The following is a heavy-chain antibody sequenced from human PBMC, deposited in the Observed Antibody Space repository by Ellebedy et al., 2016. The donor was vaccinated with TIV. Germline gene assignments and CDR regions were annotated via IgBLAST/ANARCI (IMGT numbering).Heavy chain of an antibody. CDR2: ISSSSSYI. V-gene: IGHV3-21*01. CDR3: ARERGYSYGYSDY. Sequence: GESLKIPCAAPGFTFSSYSMNWVRQAPGKGLEWVSSISSSSSYIYYADSVKGRFTISRDNAKNSLYLQMNSLRAEDTAVYYCARERGYSYGYSDYWGQGTLVTVSS. CDR1: GFTFSSYS. D-gene: IGHD5-18*01. J-gene: IGHJ4*02.